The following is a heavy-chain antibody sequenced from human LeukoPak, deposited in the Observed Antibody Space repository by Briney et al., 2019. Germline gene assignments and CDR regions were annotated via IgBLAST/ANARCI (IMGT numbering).Heavy chain of an antibody. CDR3: ARDVKLSYGDHFDY. CDR1: GYAFINYA. J-gene: IGHJ4*02. Sequence: ASVKVSCKASGYAFINYAITWVRQAPGQGLEWMGWISPFNGQTNYAQNLQGRVTITTDESTSTAYMELSSLRSEDTAVYYCARDVKLSYGDHFDYWGQGTLVTVSS. D-gene: IGHD4-17*01. CDR2: ISPFNGQT. V-gene: IGHV1-18*04.